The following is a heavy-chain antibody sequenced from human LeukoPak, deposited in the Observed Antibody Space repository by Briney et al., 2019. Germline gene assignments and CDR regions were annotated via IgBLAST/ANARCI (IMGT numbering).Heavy chain of an antibody. CDR2: ISTSSSYI. CDR1: GFTFSRNS. V-gene: IGHV3-21*01. CDR3: ARDYVWGSSESDY. D-gene: IGHD7-27*01. Sequence: GGSLRLSCVASGFTFSRNSMNWVRQAPGKGLEWVSSISTSSSYIYYTDSVKGRFTISRDNAKNSLYLQMSSLRVEDTAIYYCARDYVWGSSESDYWGQGTLVTVSS. J-gene: IGHJ4*02.